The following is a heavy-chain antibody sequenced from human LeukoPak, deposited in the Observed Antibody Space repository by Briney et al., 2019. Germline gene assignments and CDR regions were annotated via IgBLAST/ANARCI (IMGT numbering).Heavy chain of an antibody. V-gene: IGHV3-23*01. Sequence: PGGSLRLSCAASGFTFSSYAMSWVRQAPGKGLEWVSAISGSGGSTYYADSVKGRFTISRDNSKNTLYLQMNSLRAEDTAVYYCAAHRWLQYGYFDYWGQGTLVTVSS. CDR2: ISGSGGST. CDR1: GFTFSSYA. J-gene: IGHJ4*02. D-gene: IGHD5-24*01. CDR3: AAHRWLQYGYFDY.